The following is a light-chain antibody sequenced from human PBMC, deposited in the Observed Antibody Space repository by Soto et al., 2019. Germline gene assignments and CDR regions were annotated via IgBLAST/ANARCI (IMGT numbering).Light chain of an antibody. CDR2: DAS. V-gene: IGKV1-5*01. CDR1: QSISSR. J-gene: IGKJ1*01. Sequence: DIQMTQSPSTLSASVGDRVIITCRAGQSISSRLAWYQQKPGKAPKVLIYDASTLESGVPSRFSGSGSGTEFTLTISSLRPDDFATYYCQQYYSYKSFGQGTKV. CDR3: QQYYSYKS.